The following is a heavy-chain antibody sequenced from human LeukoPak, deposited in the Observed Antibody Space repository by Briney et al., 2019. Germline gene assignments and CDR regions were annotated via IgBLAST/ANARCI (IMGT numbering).Heavy chain of an antibody. Sequence: GGSLRLFCAASGFTFSSSAMSWVRQAPGKGRGWVSAISNNGGYTYYADSVQGRFTISRDNSKSTLCLQMNSLRAEDTAVYYCAKQLGYCSDGSCYFPYWGQGTLVTVSS. D-gene: IGHD2-15*01. CDR3: AKQLGYCSDGSCYFPY. V-gene: IGHV3-23*01. CDR1: GFTFSSSA. CDR2: ISNNGGYT. J-gene: IGHJ4*02.